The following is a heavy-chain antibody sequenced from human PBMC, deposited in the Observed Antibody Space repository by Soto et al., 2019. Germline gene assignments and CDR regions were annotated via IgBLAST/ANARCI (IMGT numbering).Heavy chain of an antibody. V-gene: IGHV4-59*11. CDR3: ARVFGNFWSGYHVDY. Sequence: PSETLSLTCTVSGGSINSHYWTWIRQPPGKGLEWVGHMDHSGNSYYSSSLKSRVTISLDTSKNQFSLKLSSVTAADTAVYHCARVFGNFWSGYHVDYWGQGTKVTVYS. D-gene: IGHD3-3*01. J-gene: IGHJ4*02. CDR2: MDHSGNS. CDR1: GGSINSHY.